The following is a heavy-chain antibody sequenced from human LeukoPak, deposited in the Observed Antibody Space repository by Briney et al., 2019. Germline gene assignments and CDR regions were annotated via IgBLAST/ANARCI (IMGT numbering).Heavy chain of an antibody. Sequence: PGGSLRLSCAASGFTFSSNWMHWVRQAPGKGLVWVSRINEDGRTTNYADSVKGRFTISRDNAKNTPDLQMNSLRAEDTAVYYRLKHLGGRSGHWGQGTLVTVSS. CDR1: GFTFSSNW. J-gene: IGHJ4*02. V-gene: IGHV3-74*01. D-gene: IGHD3-3*02. CDR3: LKHLGGRSGH. CDR2: INEDGRTT.